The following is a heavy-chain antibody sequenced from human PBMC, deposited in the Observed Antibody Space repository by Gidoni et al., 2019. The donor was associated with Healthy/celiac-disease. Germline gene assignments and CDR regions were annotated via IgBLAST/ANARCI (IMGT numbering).Heavy chain of an antibody. V-gene: IGHV5-10-1*03. Sequence: EVQLVQSGAEVKKPGESLRISCKCSGYSFTIYCNSWVRQLPGKGLEWMGRIDPSDSYTNYSPSLQGHVTISADKSISTAYLQWSSLKASDTAMYYCARRGVAARPTQGDYGMDVWGQGTTVTVSS. CDR3: ARRGVAARPTQGDYGMDV. CDR2: IDPSDSYT. D-gene: IGHD6-6*01. J-gene: IGHJ6*02. CDR1: GYSFTIYC.